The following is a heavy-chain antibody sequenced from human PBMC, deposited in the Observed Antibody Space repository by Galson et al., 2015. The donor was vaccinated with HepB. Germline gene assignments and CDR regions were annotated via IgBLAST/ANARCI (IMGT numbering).Heavy chain of an antibody. J-gene: IGHJ5*02. D-gene: IGHD6-6*01. CDR3: AKDLIAVRPGWFDP. Sequence: SLRLSCAASGFTFSSYGMHWVRQAPGKGLEWVAAISYDGSNKYYADSVKGRFTISRDNSKNTLYLQMNSLRVEDTAVYYCAKDLIAVRPGWFDPWGQGTLVTVSS. V-gene: IGHV3-30*18. CDR1: GFTFSSYG. CDR2: ISYDGSNK.